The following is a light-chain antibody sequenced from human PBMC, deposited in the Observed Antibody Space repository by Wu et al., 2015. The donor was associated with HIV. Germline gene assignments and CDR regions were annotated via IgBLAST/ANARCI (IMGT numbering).Light chain of an antibody. V-gene: IGKV1-5*03. CDR3: QQYSDYSPYS. CDR1: QSISRW. J-gene: IGKJ2*03. CDR2: KAS. Sequence: DIQMTQSPSTLSASVGDRVTITCRASQSISRWLAWYQQKPGKAPNLLIYKASTLESGVPSGFSGSGSGTEFTLTIISLQPDDFATYYCQQYSDYSPYSFGQGTKLEIK.